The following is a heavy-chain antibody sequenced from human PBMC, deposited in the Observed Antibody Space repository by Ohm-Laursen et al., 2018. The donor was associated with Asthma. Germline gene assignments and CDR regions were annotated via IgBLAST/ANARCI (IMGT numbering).Heavy chain of an antibody. V-gene: IGHV3-7*01. J-gene: IGHJ4*02. CDR3: ARPTREPRH. CDR1: GFTFSGSW. CDR2: IKPDGSQT. Sequence: GSLRLSCTAASGFTFSGSWMIWVRQAPGKGLQWLAFIKPDGSQTYYVDSVKGRFTISRDNAKNSLYLQMNSPRADDTAVYYCARPTREPRHWGQGTPVTVSS. D-gene: IGHD1-26*01.